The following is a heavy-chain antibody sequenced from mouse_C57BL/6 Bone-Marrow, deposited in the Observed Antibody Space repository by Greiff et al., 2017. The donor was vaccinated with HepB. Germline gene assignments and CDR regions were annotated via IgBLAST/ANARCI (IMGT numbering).Heavy chain of an antibody. V-gene: IGHV1-72*01. Sequence: VPLPPPVSSLVPPCSSVPLSCPASVSPFPRYWMHWVPQRPGRALAWIGMIDPHSGGTKYNEKFKGKATLTVDKPSSTAYMQLRSLTSEDSAVYYCARSRLRRGFDYWGQGTTLTVSS. CDR3: ARSRLRRGFDY. D-gene: IGHD2-4*01. CDR2: IDPHSGGT. J-gene: IGHJ2*01. CDR1: VSPFPRYW.